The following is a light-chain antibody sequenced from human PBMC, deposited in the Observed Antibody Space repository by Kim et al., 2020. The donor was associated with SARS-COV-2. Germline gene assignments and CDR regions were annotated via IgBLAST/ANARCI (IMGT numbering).Light chain of an antibody. Sequence: PGQRVTISGSGSSSNIGINTVNWYQQLPGTAPKLLIYSNYQRPSGVPDRFSGSKSGTSASLAISGLQSEDEADYYCAAWDDSLNGLFGGGTKLTVL. CDR1: SSNIGINT. CDR2: SNY. CDR3: AAWDDSLNGL. V-gene: IGLV1-44*01. J-gene: IGLJ2*01.